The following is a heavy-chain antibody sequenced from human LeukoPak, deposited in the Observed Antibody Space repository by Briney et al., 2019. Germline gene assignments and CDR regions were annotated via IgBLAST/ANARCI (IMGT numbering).Heavy chain of an antibody. V-gene: IGHV3-15*01. Sequence: GGSLRLSCAASGFTFSNAWMSWVRQAPGKGLEWVGRIKDKSDGETTDYAAPVKGRFTISRNDSKNTLYLQMNSLKTEDTAVYYCTTSAYYDILTGYYLDYWGQGTLVTVSS. D-gene: IGHD3-9*01. CDR2: IKDKSDGETT. CDR3: TTSAYYDILTGYYLDY. J-gene: IGHJ4*02. CDR1: GFTFSNAW.